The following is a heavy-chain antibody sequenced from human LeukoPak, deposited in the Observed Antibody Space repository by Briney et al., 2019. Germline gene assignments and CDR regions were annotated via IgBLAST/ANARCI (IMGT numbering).Heavy chain of an antibody. V-gene: IGHV3-23*01. CDR1: GFTFSSYA. Sequence: PGGSLRLSCAASGFTFSSYAMSWVRQAPGKGLEWVSAISGSGGSTYYADSVKGRFTISRDNSKNTLYLQMNSLRAEDTAVYYCAKVSDYYYDSSGGSYFDYWGQGTLVTVSS. CDR2: ISGSGGST. D-gene: IGHD3-22*01. J-gene: IGHJ4*02. CDR3: AKVSDYYYDSSGGSYFDY.